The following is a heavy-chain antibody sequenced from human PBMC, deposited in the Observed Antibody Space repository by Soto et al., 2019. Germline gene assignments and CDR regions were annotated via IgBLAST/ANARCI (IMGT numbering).Heavy chain of an antibody. CDR1: GFIFSNYG. CDR3: AKDIALVRGVIMDMDV. Sequence: QVQLVESGGGVVHPGRSLRLSCAASGFIFSNYGMHWVRQAPGKGLQWVAVISYDGDNKYYADSVKGRFTISRDNSQNTLYLQMNTLRAEDTAVYYCAKDIALVRGVIMDMDVWGQGTTVLVSS. D-gene: IGHD3-10*01. V-gene: IGHV3-30*18. CDR2: ISYDGDNK. J-gene: IGHJ6*02.